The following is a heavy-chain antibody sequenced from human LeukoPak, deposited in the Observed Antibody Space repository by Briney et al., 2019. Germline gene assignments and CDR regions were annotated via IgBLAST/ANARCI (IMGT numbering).Heavy chain of an antibody. J-gene: IGHJ6*02. CDR2: INPNSGGT. CDR3: ARALPPQPLIETYYYYSMDL. CDR1: GYTFTAYY. V-gene: IGHV1-2*02. Sequence: ASVTVSCKASGYTFTAYYMHWVRQAPGQGLEWMGWINPNSGGTNYAQKFQGRVTMTRDTSISTAYMELSRLRSDDTAIYYCARALPPQPLIETYYYYSMDLWGQGTTVTVSS. D-gene: IGHD2-2*01.